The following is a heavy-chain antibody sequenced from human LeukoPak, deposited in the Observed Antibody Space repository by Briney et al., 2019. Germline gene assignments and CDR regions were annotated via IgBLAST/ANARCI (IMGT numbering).Heavy chain of an antibody. CDR1: GFTFSSYW. CDR2: IKQDGSEK. D-gene: IGHD3-16*01. J-gene: IGHJ4*02. Sequence: PGGSLRLSCAASGFTFSSYWMSWVRQAPGKGLEWVANIKQDGSEKYYVDSVKGRFTISRDNAKNSLYLQMNSLRAEDTAVYYCARDLDYVWGSYMDYWGQGTLVTVSS. CDR3: ARDLDYVWGSYMDY. V-gene: IGHV3-7*01.